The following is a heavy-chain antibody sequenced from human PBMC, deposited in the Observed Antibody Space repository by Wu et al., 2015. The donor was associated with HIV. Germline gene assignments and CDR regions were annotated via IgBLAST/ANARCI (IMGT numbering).Heavy chain of an antibody. Sequence: QVQLVQSGAEVKKPGASVKVSCKTSGYTFTYYGISWVRQAPGQGLEWMGWIGAYNGNTNYAQKLQGRVTMTTDTSTSTAYMELRSLRSDDTAVYYCARDEVGYSSSWYRFDYWGQGTLVTVSS. V-gene: IGHV1-18*01. J-gene: IGHJ4*02. D-gene: IGHD6-13*01. CDR3: ARDEVGYSSSWYRFDY. CDR1: GYTFTYYG. CDR2: IGAYNGNT.